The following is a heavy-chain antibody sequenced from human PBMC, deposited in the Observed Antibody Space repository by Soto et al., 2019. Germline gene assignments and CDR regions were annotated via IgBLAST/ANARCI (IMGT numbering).Heavy chain of an antibody. D-gene: IGHD6-19*01. CDR2: IKSKLDGETI. V-gene: IGHV3-15*07. CDR1: GFTFRHVW. CDR3: TPLALKDNSDWYELSD. Sequence: EGPLVESGGGLVKPGGSLRLSCAASGFTFRHVWMNWVRQAPGKGLEWVGRIKSKLDGETIDYAAPVKGRFTISRDDSKNMLYLQMNSLKTEDTGVYYCTPLALKDNSDWYELSDWGQGTLVTVSS. J-gene: IGHJ4*02.